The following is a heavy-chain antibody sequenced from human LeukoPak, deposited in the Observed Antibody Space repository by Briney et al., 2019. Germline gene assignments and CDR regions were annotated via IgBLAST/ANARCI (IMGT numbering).Heavy chain of an antibody. CDR3: AKGAARPVYYYMDV. D-gene: IGHD6-6*01. V-gene: IGHV3-23*01. CDR2: ISGSGGST. Sequence: GGSLRLSCSASGFTFCSHCMNWGPQAPGEGVEGVSAISGSGGSTYYADSVKGRFTISRDNSKNTLYLQMNSLRAEDTAVYYCAKGAARPVYYYMDVWGKGTTVTVSS. J-gene: IGHJ6*03. CDR1: GFTFCSHC.